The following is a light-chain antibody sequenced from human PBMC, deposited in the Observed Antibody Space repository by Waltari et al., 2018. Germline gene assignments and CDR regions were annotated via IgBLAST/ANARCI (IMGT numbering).Light chain of an antibody. CDR1: QSVTSNY. V-gene: IGKV3-20*01. J-gene: IGKJ2*01. Sequence: EIVLTQSPGTLPLSPGERATLSCRASQSVTSNYLAWYQQRPGQAPRLRIYAASSRATGIPGRFSGSGSDTDFALTISRLEPEDFAVYYCQQYGSSPETFGQGTKLEIK. CDR2: AAS. CDR3: QQYGSSPET.